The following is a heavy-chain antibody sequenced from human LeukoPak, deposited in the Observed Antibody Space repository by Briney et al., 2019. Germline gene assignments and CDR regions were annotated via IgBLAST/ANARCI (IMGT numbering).Heavy chain of an antibody. CDR1: GFIFSYYW. V-gene: IGHV3-53*01. D-gene: IGHD5-24*01. CDR3: ARVMGDGYNPTYFDY. CDR2: IYSGGST. Sequence: GGSLRLSCAASGFIFSYYWMSWVRQAPGKGLEWVSVIYSGGSTYYADSVKGRFTISRDNSKNTLYLQMNSLRAEDTAVYYCARVMGDGYNPTYFDYWGQGTLVTVSS. J-gene: IGHJ4*02.